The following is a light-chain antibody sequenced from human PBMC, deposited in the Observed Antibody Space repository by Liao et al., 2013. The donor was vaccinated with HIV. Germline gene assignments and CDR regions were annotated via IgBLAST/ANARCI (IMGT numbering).Light chain of an antibody. CDR3: YSVADNNWV. CDR1: VLAKKX. CDR2: KDS. Sequence: SYELTQASSVSVSPGQTARITCSGDVLAKKXARWFQQKPGQAPVLVIKKDSERPSGIPERFSGSSSGTTVTLTISGAQVEDEADYYCYSVADNNWVFGGGTKLTVL. J-gene: IGLJ3*02. V-gene: IGLV3-27*01.